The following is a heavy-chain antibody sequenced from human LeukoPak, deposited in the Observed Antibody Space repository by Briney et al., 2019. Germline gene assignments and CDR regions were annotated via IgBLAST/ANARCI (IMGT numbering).Heavy chain of an antibody. V-gene: IGHV1-46*01. D-gene: IGHD5-18*01. CDR1: GYTFTSYY. CDR3: ASGVDTGVFDY. J-gene: IGHJ4*02. CDR2: INPSGGST. Sequence: ASVKASCKASGYTFTSYYMHWVRQAPGQGLEWMGIINPSGGSTSYAQKFQGRVTMTRDMSTSTVYMELSSLRSEDTAVYYCASGVDTGVFDYWGQGTLVTVSS.